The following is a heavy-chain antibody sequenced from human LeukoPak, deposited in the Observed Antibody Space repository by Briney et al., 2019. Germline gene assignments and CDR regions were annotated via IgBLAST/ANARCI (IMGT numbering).Heavy chain of an antibody. D-gene: IGHD6-6*01. J-gene: IGHJ4*02. CDR1: GFTFSSYA. Sequence: GGSLRLSCAASGFTFSSYAMHWVRQAPGKGLEYVSAISSNGGSTYYANSVKGRFTISRDNSKNTLYLQMGSLRAEDMAVYYCARGPWYSSSSYYFDYWGQGTLVTVSS. CDR3: ARGPWYSSSSYYFDY. V-gene: IGHV3-64*01. CDR2: ISSNGGST.